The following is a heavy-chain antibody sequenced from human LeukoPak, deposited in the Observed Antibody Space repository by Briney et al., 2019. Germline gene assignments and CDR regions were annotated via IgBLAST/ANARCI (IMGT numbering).Heavy chain of an antibody. J-gene: IGHJ4*02. V-gene: IGHV3-23*01. CDR1: GFTFSSYA. Sequence: GGSLRLSCAASGFTFSSYAMTWVRQAPGKGLERVSGISGSGGSTYYADSVKGRFTISRDNSKNTLYLQMNSLRAEDTAVYYCAKGLRTTVTTYFDYWGQGTLVTVSS. CDR3: AKGLRTTVTTYFDY. CDR2: ISGSGGST. D-gene: IGHD4-17*01.